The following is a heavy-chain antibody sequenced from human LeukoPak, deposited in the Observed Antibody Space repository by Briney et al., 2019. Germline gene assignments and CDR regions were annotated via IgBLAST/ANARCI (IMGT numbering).Heavy chain of an antibody. J-gene: IGHJ6*03. CDR2: IKQDGSEK. CDR1: GFTFSSYW. D-gene: IGHD5-12*01. Sequence: GGSLRLSCAASGFTFSSYWMSWVRQAPGKGLEWVANIKQDGSEKYYVDSVKGRFTISRGNAKNSLYLQMNSLRAEDTAVYYCARGETGYEGVYYYYYMDVWGKGTTVTVSS. CDR3: ARGETGYEGVYYYYYMDV. V-gene: IGHV3-7*01.